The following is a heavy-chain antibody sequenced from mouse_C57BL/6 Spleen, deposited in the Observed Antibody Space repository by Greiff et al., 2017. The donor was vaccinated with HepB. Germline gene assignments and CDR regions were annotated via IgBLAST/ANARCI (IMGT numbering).Heavy chain of an antibody. Sequence: EVKLVESGGGLVQPKGSFKLPCAASGFTFNTYAMHWVRQAPGKGLEWVARIRSKSSNYATYYADSVKDRFTISRDDSQSMLYLQMNNLKTEDTAMYYCVRDFYYGYDDWYFDVWGTGTTVTVSS. D-gene: IGHD2-2*01. J-gene: IGHJ1*03. CDR1: GFTFNTYA. V-gene: IGHV10-3*01. CDR2: IRSKSSNYAT. CDR3: VRDFYYGYDDWYFDV.